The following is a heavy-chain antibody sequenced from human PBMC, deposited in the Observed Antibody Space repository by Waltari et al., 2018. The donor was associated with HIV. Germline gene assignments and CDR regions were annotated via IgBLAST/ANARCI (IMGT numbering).Heavy chain of an antibody. D-gene: IGHD5-12*01. Sequence: QVQLVQSGAEVKKPGASLKVSCKASGYTFTGYYMHWVRQAPGQGLEWRGWINPNSGGTNYAQKFQGRVTMTRNTSISTAYMELSRLRSDDTAVYYCARKDGYTPEYYYYGMDVWGQGTTVTVSS. CDR3: ARKDGYTPEYYYYGMDV. V-gene: IGHV1-2*02. CDR1: GYTFTGYY. J-gene: IGHJ6*02. CDR2: INPNSGGT.